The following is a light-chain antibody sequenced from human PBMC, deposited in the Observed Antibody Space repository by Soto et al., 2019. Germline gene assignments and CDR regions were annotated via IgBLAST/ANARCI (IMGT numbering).Light chain of an antibody. J-gene: IGKJ4*01. V-gene: IGKV3-15*01. CDR1: QSVSSN. Sequence: EIVVTQAPATPSVSPGERATLSCRASQSVSSNLAWYQQKPGQAPRLLIYGASTRATGIPARFSGSGSGTEFTLTISSLQSEDFAVYYCQQYNNWPALTFGGGTKVDIK. CDR2: GAS. CDR3: QQYNNWPALT.